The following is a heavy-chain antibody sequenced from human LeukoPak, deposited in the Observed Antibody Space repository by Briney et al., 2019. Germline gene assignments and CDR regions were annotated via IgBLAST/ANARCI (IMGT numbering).Heavy chain of an antibody. CDR1: GYNFDSHW. V-gene: IGHV5-51*01. CDR2: IYPGDSDT. D-gene: IGHD3-10*01. CDR3: AREARGSSSDY. J-gene: IGHJ4*02. Sequence: GASQNISCEGFGYNFDSHWIGGVRQLPGKGLDGMGIIYPGDSDTRYSPSFRGQVTISADKSISTAYLQWNSLKASDSAMYHCAREARGSSSDYWGQGTLVTVPS.